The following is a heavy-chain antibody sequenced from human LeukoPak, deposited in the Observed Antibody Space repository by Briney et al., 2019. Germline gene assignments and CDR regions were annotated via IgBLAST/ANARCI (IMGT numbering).Heavy chain of an antibody. Sequence: PSETLSLTCAVYGGTFSGYYWSWIRQPPGKGLEWIGEINHSGSTTYNPSLKRRVTISVDTSKNQFSLKLSSVAAADTAVYYCAGARRSYYYYGMDVWGKGTTVTVSS. J-gene: IGHJ6*04. V-gene: IGHV4-34*08. CDR2: INHSGST. CDR1: GGTFSGYY. D-gene: IGHD5-12*01. CDR3: AGARRSYYYYGMDV.